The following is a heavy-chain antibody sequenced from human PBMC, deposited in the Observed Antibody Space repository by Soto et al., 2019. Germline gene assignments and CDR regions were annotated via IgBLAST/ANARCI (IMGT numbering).Heavy chain of an antibody. V-gene: IGHV1-3*01. Sequence: SVKVSFKASGYAFTSYGIHWVRQAPGQRLEWTGWINAGNGNTKYSEKFQGRVTITRDTSASTAYLELSSLRSEDTAVYYCARDPNDSSAYYHHYYYGMDVWGQGTTVTVSS. CDR2: INAGNGNT. D-gene: IGHD3-22*01. CDR1: GYAFTSYG. J-gene: IGHJ6*02. CDR3: ARDPNDSSAYYHHYYYGMDV.